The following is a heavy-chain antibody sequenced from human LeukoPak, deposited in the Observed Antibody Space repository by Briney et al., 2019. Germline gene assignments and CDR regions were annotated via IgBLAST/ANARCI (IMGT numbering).Heavy chain of an antibody. CDR1: GGSISSYY. D-gene: IGHD3-10*01. J-gene: IGHJ5*02. CDR3: ASKRTYMVRGVINLNWFDP. CDR2: IYYSGST. V-gene: IGHV4-59*12. Sequence: SETLSLTCTVSGGSISSYYWSWIRQPPGKGLEWIGSIYYSGSTYYNPSLKSRVTISVDTSKNQFSLKLCSVTAADTAVYYCASKRTYMVRGVINLNWFDPWGQGTLVTVSS.